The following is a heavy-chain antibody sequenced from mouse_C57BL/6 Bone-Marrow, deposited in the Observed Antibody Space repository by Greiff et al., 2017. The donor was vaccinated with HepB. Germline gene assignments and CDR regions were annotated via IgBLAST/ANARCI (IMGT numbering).Heavy chain of an antibody. J-gene: IGHJ4*01. V-gene: IGHV1-59*01. CDR3: ARRMAYYAMDY. Sequence: QVQLQQPGAELVRPGTSVKLSCKASGYTFTSYWMHWVKQRPGQGLEWIGVIDPSDSYTNYNQKFKGKATLTVDTSSSTAYMQLSSLTSEDSAVYYCARRMAYYAMDYWGQGSSVTVSS. CDR2: IDPSDSYT. D-gene: IGHD2-3*01. CDR1: GYTFTSYW.